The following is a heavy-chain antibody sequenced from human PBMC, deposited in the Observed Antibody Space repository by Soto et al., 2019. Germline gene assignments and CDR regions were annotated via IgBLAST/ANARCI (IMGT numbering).Heavy chain of an antibody. Sequence: QVQLQESGPGLVKPSETLSLTCTVSGGSISSYYWSWIRQPPGKGLEWIGYIYYSGSTNYNPSLKIRVTRSVDTSKNQFSLKLSSVTAADTAVYYCARAASYYFWSGYYSDAFDIWGQGTMVTVSS. V-gene: IGHV4-59*01. J-gene: IGHJ3*02. CDR2: IYYSGST. CDR3: ARAASYYFWSGYYSDAFDI. CDR1: GGSISSYY. D-gene: IGHD3-3*01.